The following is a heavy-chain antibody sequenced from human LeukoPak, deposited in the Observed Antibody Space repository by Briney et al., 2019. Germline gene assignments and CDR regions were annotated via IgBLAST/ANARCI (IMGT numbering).Heavy chain of an antibody. CDR1: GGSFSGYY. V-gene: IGHV4-34*01. Sequence: SETLSLTCAVYGGSFSGYYWSWIRQPPGKGLEWIGEINHSGSTNYNPSLKSRVTISVDTSKDQFSLKLSSVTAADTAVYYCARVRGVSGPWGQGTLVTVSS. D-gene: IGHD3-10*01. J-gene: IGHJ4*02. CDR2: INHSGST. CDR3: ARVRGVSGP.